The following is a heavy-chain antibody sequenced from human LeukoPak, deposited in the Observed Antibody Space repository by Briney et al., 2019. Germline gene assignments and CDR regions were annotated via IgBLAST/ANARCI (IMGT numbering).Heavy chain of an antibody. Sequence: GGSLRLSCAAYGFTFTNYWMHWVRQAPGKGLVWVSRIKGDGSANYADSVKGRFTISRDNAKNTVSLQMNSLRAEDTGVYYCARAPSETGGYYPEYFRHWGQGTLVTVSS. D-gene: IGHD3-22*01. J-gene: IGHJ1*01. CDR2: IKGDGSA. CDR1: GFTFTNYW. CDR3: ARAPSETGGYYPEYFRH. V-gene: IGHV3-74*01.